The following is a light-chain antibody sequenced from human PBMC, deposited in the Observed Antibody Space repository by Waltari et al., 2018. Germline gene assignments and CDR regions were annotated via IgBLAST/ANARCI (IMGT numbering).Light chain of an antibody. Sequence: DIQMTQSPSSLSASVGDRPTIACRASQGISKYLAWYQQKPGKIPKLLIYGASTLQSGVPYRFSGIGSGTDFTLTINSLQPEDVATYYCQKYNSAPLTFGGGTKVEIK. V-gene: IGKV1-27*01. CDR1: QGISKY. J-gene: IGKJ4*01. CDR2: GAS. CDR3: QKYNSAPLT.